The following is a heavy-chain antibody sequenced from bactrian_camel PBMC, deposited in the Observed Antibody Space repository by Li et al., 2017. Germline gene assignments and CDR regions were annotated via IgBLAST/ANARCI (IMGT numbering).Heavy chain of an antibody. CDR2: INRNGDGT. J-gene: IGHJ4*01. Sequence: VQLVESGGGLVQPGGSLRLSCAASGFTFSNYAMKWIRQAPGKGLEWVSVINRNGDGTYYSDSVKGRFTVSRDNVKNALYLRLNNLKTEDTAMYYCARNKFRTHVPFDTTFDVRGQGTQVTVS. D-gene: IGHD2*01. V-gene: IGHV3S31*01. CDR3: ARNKFRTHVPFDTTFDV. CDR1: GFTFSNYA.